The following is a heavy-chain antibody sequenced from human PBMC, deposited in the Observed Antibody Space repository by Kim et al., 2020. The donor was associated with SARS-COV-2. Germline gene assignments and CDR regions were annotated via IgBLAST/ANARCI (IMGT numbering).Heavy chain of an antibody. D-gene: IGHD6-13*01. CDR3: ARVLGLPALFSSSWYIYYYYYGMDV. J-gene: IGHJ6*02. CDR1: GFTFSSYW. CDR2: IKQDGSEK. V-gene: IGHV3-7*01. Sequence: GGSLRLSCAASGFTFSSYWMSWVRQAPGKGLEWVANIKQDGSEKYYVDSVKGRFTISRDNAKNSLYLQMNSLRAEDTAVYYCARVLGLPALFSSSWYIYYYYYGMDVWGQGTTVTVSS.